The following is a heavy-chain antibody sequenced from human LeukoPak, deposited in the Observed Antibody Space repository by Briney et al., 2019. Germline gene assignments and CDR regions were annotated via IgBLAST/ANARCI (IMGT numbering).Heavy chain of an antibody. D-gene: IGHD3-10*01. CDR3: ARQGWAYYGSGSYTYFDY. J-gene: IGHJ4*02. V-gene: IGHV4-61*08. CDR1: GGSISTGDHY. Sequence: SQTLSLTCTVSGGSISTGDHYWSWIRQPPGKGLEWIGYIYYSGSTNYNPSLKSRVTVSVDTSKNQFSLKLSSVTAADTAVYYCARQGWAYYGSGSYTYFDYWGQGTLVTVSS. CDR2: IYYSGST.